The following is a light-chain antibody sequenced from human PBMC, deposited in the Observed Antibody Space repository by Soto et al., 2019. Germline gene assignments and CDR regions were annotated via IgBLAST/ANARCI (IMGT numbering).Light chain of an antibody. V-gene: IGLV1-47*01. CDR2: RNN. CDR3: AAWDDSLSAYVV. J-gene: IGLJ2*01. Sequence: QAVVTQPPSASGTPGQRVTISCSGSSSNIGSNYVYWYQQLPGTAPKLLIYRNNQRPSGVPDRFSGSKSGTSASLAISGLRSEDEADCYCAAWDDSLSAYVVFGGGTKVTVL. CDR1: SSNIGSNY.